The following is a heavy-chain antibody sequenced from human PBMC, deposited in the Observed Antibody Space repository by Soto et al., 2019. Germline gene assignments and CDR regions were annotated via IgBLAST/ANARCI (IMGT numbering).Heavy chain of an antibody. Sequence: SQTLSLTCAIFGDSVSSSSAACNCIRQSPSRGLEWLGRTYYRSKSYNDYAVSVKSRRNINPDTSKNLFSLQLNSVTPEYTAAYHCARVSAECPAQYFHEMDDGGQGATVKASS. V-gene: IGHV6-1*01. CDR3: ARVSAECPAQYFHEMDD. J-gene: IGHJ6*02. CDR1: GDSVSSSSAA. D-gene: IGHD2-2*01. CDR2: TYYRSKSYN.